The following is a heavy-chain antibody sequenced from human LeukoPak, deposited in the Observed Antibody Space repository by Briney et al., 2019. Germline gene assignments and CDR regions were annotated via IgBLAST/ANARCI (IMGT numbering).Heavy chain of an antibody. D-gene: IGHD1-26*01. CDR3: ARGVFRSGSYPKLYYFDY. V-gene: IGHV4-59*12. CDR2: IYYSGST. J-gene: IGHJ4*02. CDR1: GGSISSYY. Sequence: SETLSLTCTVSGGSISSYYWSWIRQPPGKGLEWIGYIYYSGSTNYNPSLKSRVTISVDTSKNQFSLKLSSVTAADTAVYYCARGVFRSGSYPKLYYFDYWGQGTLVTVSS.